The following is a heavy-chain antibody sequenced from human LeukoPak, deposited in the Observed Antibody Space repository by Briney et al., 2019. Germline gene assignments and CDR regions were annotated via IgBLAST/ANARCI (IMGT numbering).Heavy chain of an antibody. CDR1: GVSFSGYY. CDR2: INHSGST. CDR3: ARLGVKQWLVRGAFDI. D-gene: IGHD6-19*01. J-gene: IGHJ3*02. Sequence: PSETLSLTCAVYGVSFSGYYWSWIRQPPGKGLEWIGEINHSGSTNYNPSLKSRVTISVDTSKNQFSLKLSSVTAADTAVYYCARLGVKQWLVRGAFDIWGQGTMVTVSS. V-gene: IGHV4-34*01.